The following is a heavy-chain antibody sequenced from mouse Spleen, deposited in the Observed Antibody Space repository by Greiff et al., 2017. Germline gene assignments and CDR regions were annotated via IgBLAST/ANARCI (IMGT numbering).Heavy chain of an antibody. CDR3: ARDYYSTGDY. CDR1: GYTFTSYW. J-gene: IGHJ2*01. Sequence: QVQLQQPGAELVKPGASVKLSCKASGYTFTSYWMHWVKQRPGRVLEWIGRIDPNSGGTKYNEKFKSKATLTVDKPSSTAYMQLSSLTSEDSAVYYCARDYYSTGDYWGQGTTLTVSS. CDR2: IDPNSGGT. V-gene: IGHV1-72*01. D-gene: IGHD2-5*01.